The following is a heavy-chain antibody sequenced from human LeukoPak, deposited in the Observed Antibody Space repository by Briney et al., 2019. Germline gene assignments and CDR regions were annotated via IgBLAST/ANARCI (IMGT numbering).Heavy chain of an antibody. CDR1: GGSTSSYY. D-gene: IGHD1-7*01. Sequence: PSETLSPTCTVSGGSTSSYYWSWIRHPPEKGLEWIGYIYYSGSTNYNPSLKSRVTISVDTSKNQFSLKLSSVTAADTAVYYCARGGRTGTVDYWGQGTLVTVSS. V-gene: IGHV4-59*01. CDR3: ARGGRTGTVDY. CDR2: IYYSGST. J-gene: IGHJ4*02.